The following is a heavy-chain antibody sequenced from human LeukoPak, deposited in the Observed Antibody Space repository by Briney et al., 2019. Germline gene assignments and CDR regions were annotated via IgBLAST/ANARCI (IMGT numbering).Heavy chain of an antibody. Sequence: GGSLRLSCAASGFTFSSYWMSWVRQAPGKGLEWVANIKQDGSEKYYVDSVKGRFTISRDNAKNSLYLQMNSLRAEDTAVYYCARDLGLVRGVTYYFDYWGQGTLVTVSS. CDR2: IKQDGSEK. J-gene: IGHJ4*02. CDR3: ARDLGLVRGVTYYFDY. CDR1: GFTFSSYW. V-gene: IGHV3-7*01. D-gene: IGHD3-10*01.